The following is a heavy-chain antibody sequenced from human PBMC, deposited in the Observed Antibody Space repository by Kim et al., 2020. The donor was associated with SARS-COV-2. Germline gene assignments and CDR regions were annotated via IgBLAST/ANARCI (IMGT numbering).Heavy chain of an antibody. D-gene: IGHD1-26*01. Sequence: WGSLRLSCAASGLTLSGSAMHWVRQASGTGLEWVGRIRSKSNSYETAYAASVEGRFTISRDDSKNTAYLQMNSLKTEDTAVYYCARGPPYSESYWDAFDIWGQGTMGTVSS. V-gene: IGHV3-73*01. CDR3: ARGPPYSESYWDAFDI. J-gene: IGHJ3*02. CDR1: GLTLSGSA. CDR2: IRSKSNSYET.